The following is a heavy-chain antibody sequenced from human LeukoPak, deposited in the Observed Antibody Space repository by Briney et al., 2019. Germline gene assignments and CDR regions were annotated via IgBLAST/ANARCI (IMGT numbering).Heavy chain of an antibody. CDR2: ISPSGGIT. Sequence: PGGSLRLSCVASGFTFSSYAMSWVRQAPGKGLEWVSGISPSGGITYYTDSVKGRFTISRDNSKNTQSLQMNSLRAEDTAVYYCAKDDDWGRYKHWGQGTLVTVSS. V-gene: IGHV3-23*01. D-gene: IGHD3-16*01. J-gene: IGHJ1*01. CDR1: GFTFSSYA. CDR3: AKDDDWGRYKH.